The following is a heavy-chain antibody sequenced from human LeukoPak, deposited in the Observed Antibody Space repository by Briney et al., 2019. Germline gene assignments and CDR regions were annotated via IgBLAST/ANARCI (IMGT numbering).Heavy chain of an antibody. V-gene: IGHV4/OR15-8*02. J-gene: IGHJ4*01. Sequence: SETLSLTCGVSGGSISGTNWWSWVRQPPGQGLEWIGEISLAGQTNYNQSLNGRVTMSLDKSSNQLSLHLTSVTAADTATYYCSRESGPFCPFGYWGHGTLVIVSS. CDR3: SRESGPFCPFGY. CDR1: GGSISGTNW. D-gene: IGHD1-26*01. CDR2: ISLAGQT.